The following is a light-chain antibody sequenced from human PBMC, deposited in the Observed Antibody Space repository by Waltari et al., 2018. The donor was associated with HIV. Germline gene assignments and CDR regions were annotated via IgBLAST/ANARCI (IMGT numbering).Light chain of an antibody. Sequence: QSALTQPASVSGSPGQSITIPCPGTSSDVGGYNYVSWYQQHPGKAPKLMIYDVSNRPSGVSNRFSGSKSGNTASLTISGLQAEDEADYYCSSYTSSSPYVVFGGGTKLTVL. V-gene: IGLV2-14*03. J-gene: IGLJ2*01. CDR3: SSYTSSSPYVV. CDR2: DVS. CDR1: SSDVGGYNY.